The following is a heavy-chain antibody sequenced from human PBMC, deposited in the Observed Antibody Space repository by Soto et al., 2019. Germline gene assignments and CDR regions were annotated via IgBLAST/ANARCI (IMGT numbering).Heavy chain of an antibody. Sequence: ASVKVSCKPTGYTFTCYYMHWVRQAPGQGLEWMGIISPSGCSTSYAQKFQGRVTMTRDTSTSTVYMELSSLRSEDTAVYYCASSAIGYCSGGSCPDHAFDIWGQGTMVTVAS. V-gene: IGHV1-46*03. CDR2: ISPSGCST. D-gene: IGHD2-15*01. CDR1: GYTFTCYY. CDR3: ASSAIGYCSGGSCPDHAFDI. J-gene: IGHJ3*02.